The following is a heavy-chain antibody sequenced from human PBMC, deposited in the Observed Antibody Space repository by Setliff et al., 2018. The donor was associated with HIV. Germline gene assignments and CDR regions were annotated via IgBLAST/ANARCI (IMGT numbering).Heavy chain of an antibody. V-gene: IGHV3-33*01. CDR3: ARDLAY. CDR2: IWYDGSNK. CDR1: GFTFSSYG. Sequence: GGSLRLSCAASGFTFSSYGMHWVRQAPGKGLEWVAVIWYDGSNKYYVDSVEGRFTISRDNAQNSLYLQMSSLKVEDTAVYYCARDLAYWGQGTLVTVSS. J-gene: IGHJ4*02.